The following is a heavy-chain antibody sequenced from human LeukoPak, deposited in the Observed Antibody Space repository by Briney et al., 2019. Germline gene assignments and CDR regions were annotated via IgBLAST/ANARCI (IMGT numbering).Heavy chain of an antibody. V-gene: IGHV3-20*04. Sequence: GGSLRLSCAASGFTFSSYGMSWVRQAPGKGLEWVSGINWNGGSTGYADSVKGRFTISRDNAKNSLYLQMNSLRAEDTALYYCARDGIQLWFTQGLCYFDYWGQGTLVTVSS. J-gene: IGHJ4*02. D-gene: IGHD5-18*01. CDR1: GFTFSSYG. CDR2: INWNGGST. CDR3: ARDGIQLWFTQGLCYFDY.